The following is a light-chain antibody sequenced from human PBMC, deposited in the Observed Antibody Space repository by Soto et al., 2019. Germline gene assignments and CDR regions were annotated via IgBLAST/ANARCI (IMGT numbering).Light chain of an antibody. V-gene: IGKV3D-15*01. CDR3: QQYNNWPQT. J-gene: IGKJ1*01. CDR1: QSVSTN. Sequence: ETVMTQSPATLSVSPGERATLSCRASQSVSTNLAWYQQKPGQAPRLLIYDISLRGTGIPTRFSGSGSGTEFTLTISSLQSEDFAVYYCQQYNNWPQTFGQGTKVDIK. CDR2: DIS.